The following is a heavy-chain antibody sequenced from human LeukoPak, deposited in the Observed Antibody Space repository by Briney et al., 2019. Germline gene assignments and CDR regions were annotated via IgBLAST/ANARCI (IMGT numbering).Heavy chain of an antibody. CDR1: GYTFTSYD. CDR3: ARGGRSGFRLRWFGESRPMGRKIYYMDV. D-gene: IGHD3-10*01. Sequence: ASVKVSCKASGYTFTSYDINWVRQASGQGLEWMGWMNPNSGNTGYAQKFQGRVTITRNTSISTAYMELSSLRSEDTAVYYCARGGRSGFRLRWFGESRPMGRKIYYMDVWGKGTTVTVSS. J-gene: IGHJ6*03. CDR2: MNPNSGNT. V-gene: IGHV1-8*03.